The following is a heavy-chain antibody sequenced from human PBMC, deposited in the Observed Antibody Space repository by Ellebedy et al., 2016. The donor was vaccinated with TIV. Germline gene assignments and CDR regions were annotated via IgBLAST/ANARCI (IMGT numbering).Heavy chain of an antibody. D-gene: IGHD4-17*01. J-gene: IGHJ5*02. V-gene: IGHV3-21*01. CDR3: ARSPAIRYGDNWFDP. CDR1: GFTFSSYS. CDR2: ISSSSSYI. Sequence: PGGSLRLSCAASGFTFSSYSMNWVRQAPGKGLEWVSSISSSSSYIYYADSVKGRFTISRDNAKNSLYLQMNSLRAEDTAVYYCARSPAIRYGDNWFDPWGQGTLVTVSS.